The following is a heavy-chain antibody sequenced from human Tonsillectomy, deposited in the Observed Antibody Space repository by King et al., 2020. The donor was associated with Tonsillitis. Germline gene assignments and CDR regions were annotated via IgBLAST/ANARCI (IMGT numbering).Heavy chain of an antibody. CDR1: GGSVNSYH. V-gene: IGHV4-59*02. Sequence: QLQESGPGLVKPSETLSLTCTVSGGSVNSYHWSWIRQSPGKGLEWIGHMFHTGSSDYNPSLKSRVTISVDTSKNQFSLRVGSVTAADTAVYYCARVSGFDSGSRSFDYWGEGTLVIVPS. J-gene: IGHJ4*02. D-gene: IGHD3-10*01. CDR3: ARVSGFDSGSRSFDY. CDR2: MFHTGSS.